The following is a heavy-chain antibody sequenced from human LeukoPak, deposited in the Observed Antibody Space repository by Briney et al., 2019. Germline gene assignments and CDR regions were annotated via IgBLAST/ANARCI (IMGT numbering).Heavy chain of an antibody. V-gene: IGHV3-30*01. Sequence: PGRSLRLSCAASGFTFSSYAMHWVRQAPGKGLEWVAVISYDGSNKYYADSVKGRFTISRDNSKNTLYLQMNSLRAEDTAVYYCATLAEHDAFDIWGQGTMVTVSS. J-gene: IGHJ3*02. CDR2: ISYDGSNK. CDR3: ATLAEHDAFDI. CDR1: GFTFSSYA. D-gene: IGHD1/OR15-1a*01.